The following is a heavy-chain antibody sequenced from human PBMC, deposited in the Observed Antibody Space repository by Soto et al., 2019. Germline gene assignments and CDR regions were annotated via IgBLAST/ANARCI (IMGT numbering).Heavy chain of an antibody. CDR2: IYYSGST. CDR3: AISGYDYYYSGMDV. J-gene: IGHJ6*02. Sequence: SETLSLTCTVSGGSISSYYWSWIRQPPGKGLEWIGYIYYSGSTNYNPSLKSRVTISVDTSKNQFSLKLSSVTAADTAVYYCAISGYDYYYSGMDVWGQGTTVTVSS. V-gene: IGHV4-59*01. D-gene: IGHD5-12*01. CDR1: GGSISSYY.